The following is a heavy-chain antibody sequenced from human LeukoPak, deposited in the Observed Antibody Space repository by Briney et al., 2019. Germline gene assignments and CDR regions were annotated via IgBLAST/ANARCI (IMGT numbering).Heavy chain of an antibody. CDR1: GYTFTTYW. CDR2: IYPGDSAT. Sequence: GASLKISCQGSGYTFTTYWIGWVRQMPGKRLEWMGIIYPGDSATRYSPSFQGQVNISVDKSISTAYLQWSSLKASDTAMYYCERLACVRGVSRYFDYWGRGTLVTVSS. V-gene: IGHV5-51*01. J-gene: IGHJ4*02. D-gene: IGHD5/OR15-5a*01. CDR3: ERLACVRGVSRYFDY.